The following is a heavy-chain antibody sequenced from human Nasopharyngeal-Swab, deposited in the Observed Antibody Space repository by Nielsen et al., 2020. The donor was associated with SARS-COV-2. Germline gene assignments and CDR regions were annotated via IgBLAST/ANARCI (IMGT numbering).Heavy chain of an antibody. J-gene: IGHJ4*02. CDR2: FAPEDGET. D-gene: IGHD3-16*01. Sequence: ASVKVSCKVSGSTLTEISMHWVRQAHGRGLEWMGGFAPEDGETIYAQKFQGRVTMTEDTSIDTAYMELRSLRSEDTAVYYCAASQWGEYFDYWGQGTLVSVSS. CDR1: GSTLTEIS. V-gene: IGHV1-24*01. CDR3: AASQWGEYFDY.